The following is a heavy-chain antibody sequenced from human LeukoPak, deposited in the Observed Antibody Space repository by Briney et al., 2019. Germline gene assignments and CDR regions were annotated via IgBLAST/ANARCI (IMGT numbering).Heavy chain of an antibody. J-gene: IGHJ6*03. D-gene: IGHD2-15*01. CDR1: GYTFTGYY. V-gene: IGHV1-2*02. CDR2: INPNSGGT. Sequence: ASVKVSCKASGYTFTGYYMHWVRRAPGQGLEWMGWINPNSGGTNYAQKFQGRVTMTRDTSISTAYMELSRLRSDDTAVYYCARERVAPYYYYYMDVWGKGTTVTVSS. CDR3: ARERVAPYYYYYMDV.